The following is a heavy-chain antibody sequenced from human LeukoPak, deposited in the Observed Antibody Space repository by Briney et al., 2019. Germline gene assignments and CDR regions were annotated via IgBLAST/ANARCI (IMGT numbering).Heavy chain of an antibody. CDR2: IYTSGST. Sequence: SETLSLTCTVSGGCISSYYWSWIRQPAGKGLERIGRIYTSGSTNYNPSLESRVTMSVDTSKNQFSLKLSSVTAADTAVYYCARAYTYYYDSSGYRNWFDPWGQGTLVTVSS. J-gene: IGHJ5*02. V-gene: IGHV4-4*07. D-gene: IGHD3-22*01. CDR1: GGCISSYY. CDR3: ARAYTYYYDSSGYRNWFDP.